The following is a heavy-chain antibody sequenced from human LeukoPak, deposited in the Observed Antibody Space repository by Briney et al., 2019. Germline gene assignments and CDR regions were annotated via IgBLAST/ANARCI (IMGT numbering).Heavy chain of an antibody. V-gene: IGHV4-34*01. D-gene: IGHD3-3*01. Sequence: SETLSLTCAVYGGSFSGYYWSWIRQPPGKGLEWIGEINHSGSTNYNPSLKSRVTISVDTSKNQFSLKLSSVTAADTAVYYCARAEGNYDSSPDARRRTRLFDYWGQGTLVTVSS. CDR3: ARAEGNYDSSPDARRRTRLFDY. J-gene: IGHJ4*02. CDR1: GGSFSGYY. CDR2: INHSGST.